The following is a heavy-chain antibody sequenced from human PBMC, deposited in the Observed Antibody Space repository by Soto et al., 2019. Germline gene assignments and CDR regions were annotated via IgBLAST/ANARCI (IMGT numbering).Heavy chain of an antibody. CDR3: ASDWWDRKFCGGGGGCVGDY. D-gene: IGHD2-21*01. CDR1: GFTFSIYG. V-gene: IGHV3-33*01. Sequence: QVQLVESGGGVVQPGTSLRLSCAVSGFTFSIYGMHWVRQPPGKGLEWVAFIWHDGSKKYYADSVKGRFTISRDSSKNTVFLEMNSLRAEDTAVYYCASDWWDRKFCGGGGGCVGDYWGQGTLVTVSS. J-gene: IGHJ4*02. CDR2: IWHDGSKK.